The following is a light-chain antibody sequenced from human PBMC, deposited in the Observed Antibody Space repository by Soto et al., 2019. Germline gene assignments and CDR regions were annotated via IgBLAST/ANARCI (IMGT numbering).Light chain of an antibody. CDR2: AAS. V-gene: IGKV3-20*01. J-gene: IGKJ2*01. CDR3: QQYGSSPYT. CDR1: QSISSSY. Sequence: EIVLTQSPGTLSLSPGERATLSCRASQSISSSYLAWYQQKPGQAPRLLIYAASSRATGSPDRFSGSGSGTDFTLTISSLEHEDFAVYYCQQYGSSPYTFGEGTKLEIK.